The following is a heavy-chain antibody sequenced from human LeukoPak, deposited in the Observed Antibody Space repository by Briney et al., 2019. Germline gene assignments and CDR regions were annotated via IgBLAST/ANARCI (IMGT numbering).Heavy chain of an antibody. CDR3: ARDWPYPDY. CDR1: GFTFSSYA. J-gene: IGHJ4*02. V-gene: IGHV1-46*01. Sequence: GSLRLSCAASGFTFSSYAMHWVRQAPGQGLEWMGIINPSGGSTSYAQKFQGRVTMTRDTSTSTVYMELSSLRSEDTAVYYCARDWPYPDYWGQGTLVTVSS. CDR2: INPSGGST.